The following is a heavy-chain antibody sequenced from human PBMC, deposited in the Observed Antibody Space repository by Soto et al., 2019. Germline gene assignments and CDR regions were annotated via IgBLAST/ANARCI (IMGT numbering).Heavy chain of an antibody. J-gene: IGHJ3*02. CDR3: ARKGPPRDAFDI. Sequence: GESLKISCAASGFTFSSYAMSWVRQTPGKGLEWVSGVLGGGGSTFYADSVKGRFTISRDNSKNTLYVQMNSLRVEDTAIYYCARKGPPRDAFDIWGQGTMVTVSS. CDR1: GFTFSSYA. V-gene: IGHV3-23*01. CDR2: VLGGGGST.